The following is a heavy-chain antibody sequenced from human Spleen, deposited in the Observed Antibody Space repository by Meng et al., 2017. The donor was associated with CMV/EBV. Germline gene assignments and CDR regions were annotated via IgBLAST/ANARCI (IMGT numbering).Heavy chain of an antibody. V-gene: IGHV3-33*03. CDR3: ATTGPQSSSRRPI. Sequence: GESLKISCAASGFTFSSYGMHWVRQAPGKGLEWVAVIWYDGSNKYYADSVKGRFTISRDNAKNSLYLQMNSLRDEDTAVYYCATTGPQSSSRRPIWGQGTTVTVSS. CDR1: GFTFSSYG. CDR2: IWYDGSNK. J-gene: IGHJ6*02. D-gene: IGHD6-13*01.